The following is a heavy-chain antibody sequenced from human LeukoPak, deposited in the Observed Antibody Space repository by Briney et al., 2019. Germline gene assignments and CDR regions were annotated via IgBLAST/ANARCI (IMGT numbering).Heavy chain of an antibody. V-gene: IGHV3-48*03. CDR3: ARDLQWGAWVLGAFDI. J-gene: IGHJ3*02. Sequence: AGGSLRLSCAASGFTFSSYEMNWVRQAPGKGLEWVSYISSSGSTIYYADSVKGRFTISRDNAKNSLYLQVNSLRAEDTAVYYCARDLQWGAWVLGAFDIWGQGTMVTVSS. D-gene: IGHD1-26*01. CDR1: GFTFSSYE. CDR2: ISSSGSTI.